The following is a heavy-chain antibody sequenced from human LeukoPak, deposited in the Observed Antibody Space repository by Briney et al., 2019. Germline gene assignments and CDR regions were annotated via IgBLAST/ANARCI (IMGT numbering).Heavy chain of an antibody. Sequence: SETLSLTCTVSGGSISSYYWSWIRQPPGKGLEWIGYIYYSGSTNYKPSLKSRVTISVDTSKNQFSLKLNSVTAADTAVYYCARSKDSGYYRGLSLDAFDIWGQGTMVTVSS. V-gene: IGHV4-59*01. D-gene: IGHD5-12*01. CDR3: ARSKDSGYYRGLSLDAFDI. CDR2: IYYSGST. J-gene: IGHJ3*02. CDR1: GGSISSYY.